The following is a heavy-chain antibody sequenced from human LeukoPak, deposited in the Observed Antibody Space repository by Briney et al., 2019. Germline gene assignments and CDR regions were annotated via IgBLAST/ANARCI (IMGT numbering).Heavy chain of an antibody. CDR1: GFTFSSYW. V-gene: IGHV3-7*01. CDR3: AKGHHYGYMDV. CDR2: IRQDSSEK. Sequence: GGSLRLSCAASGFTFSSYWMSWVRQVPGKVLEWVANIRQDSSEKYYVDSVKGRFTISRDNAKKSPYLQMNSLRAEDTAVYYCAKGHHYGYMDVWGKGTTVTISS. D-gene: IGHD3-10*01. J-gene: IGHJ6*03.